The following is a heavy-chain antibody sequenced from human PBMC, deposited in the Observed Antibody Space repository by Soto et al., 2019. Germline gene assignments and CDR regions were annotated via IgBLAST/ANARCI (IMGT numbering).Heavy chain of an antibody. V-gene: IGHV3-23*01. D-gene: IGHD3-3*02. CDR1: GFTFSSYA. CDR2: ISGSGVST. CDR3: AKGSVLARFDY. J-gene: IGHJ4*02. Sequence: GGSLRLSCAASGFTFSSYAMRWVRQALVKGLEWVSAISGSGVSTYYADSVKGRFTISRDNSKNTLYLQMKSLTAEDTAVYYCAKGSVLARFDYWGEGTLVTVSS.